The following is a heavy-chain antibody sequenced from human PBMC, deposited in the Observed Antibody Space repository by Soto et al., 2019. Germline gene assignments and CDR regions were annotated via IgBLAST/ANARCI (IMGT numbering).Heavy chain of an antibody. V-gene: IGHV3-33*01. CDR3: ARESGPRGSSGWVHY. CDR2: IWYDGSNK. CDR1: GFTFSSYG. Sequence: QVQLVESGGGVVQPGRSLRLSCAASGFTFSSYGMHWVRQAPGKGLEWVAVIWYDGSNKYYADSVKGRFTISRDNSKNTLYLQMNSLRAEDTAVYYCARESGPRGSSGWVHYWGQGTLVTVSS. J-gene: IGHJ4*02. D-gene: IGHD6-19*01.